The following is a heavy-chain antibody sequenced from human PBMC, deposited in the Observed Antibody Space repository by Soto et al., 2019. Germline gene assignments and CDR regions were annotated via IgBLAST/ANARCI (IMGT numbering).Heavy chain of an antibody. J-gene: IGHJ6*03. Sequence: PGGSLRLSCADSGFTFSSYWMHWVRQAPGKGLVWVSRINSDGSSTSYADSVKGRFTISRDNAKNTLYLQMNSLRAEDTAVCYCARDLQSLYNYYMDVWGKGTTVTVSS. V-gene: IGHV3-74*01. CDR3: ARDLQSLYNYYMDV. CDR2: INSDGSST. D-gene: IGHD3-10*01. CDR1: GFTFSSYW.